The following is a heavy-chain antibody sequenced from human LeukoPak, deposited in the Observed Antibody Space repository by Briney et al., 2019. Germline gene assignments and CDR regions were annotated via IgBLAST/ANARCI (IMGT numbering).Heavy chain of an antibody. CDR1: GGSLSNYY. J-gene: IGHJ4*02. Sequence: PSETLSLTCTVSGGSLSNYYWSWIRQPAGKGLEWIGRIYTTGSTTYNPALKGRLAMSLDTSNIQFSLNLSSVTAADTAVYYCARGSEWELYNYFDYWGQGTLVTVSS. D-gene: IGHD1-26*01. CDR2: IYTTGST. V-gene: IGHV4-4*07. CDR3: ARGSEWELYNYFDY.